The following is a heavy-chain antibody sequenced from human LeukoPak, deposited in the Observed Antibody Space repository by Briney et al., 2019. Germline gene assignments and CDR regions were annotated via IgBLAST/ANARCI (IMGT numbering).Heavy chain of an antibody. V-gene: IGHV4-39*07. D-gene: IGHD2-15*01. J-gene: IGHJ5*02. CDR3: AREAVIVVVANWFDP. Sequence: SETLSLTCTVSDGSISSSNYYWGWIRQPPGKGLEWIGYIYYSGSTYYNPSLKSRVTISVDTSKNQFSLKLSSVTAADTAVYYCAREAVIVVVANWFDPWGQGTLVTVSS. CDR2: IYYSGST. CDR1: DGSISSSNYY.